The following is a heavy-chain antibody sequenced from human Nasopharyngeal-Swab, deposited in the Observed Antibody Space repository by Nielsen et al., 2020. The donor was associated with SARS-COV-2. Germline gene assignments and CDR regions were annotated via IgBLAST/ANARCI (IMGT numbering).Heavy chain of an antibody. Sequence: WIRQPPGKGLAWLGAINHIGSTNYNPSLKSRVTISVDTSKNQFSLKLSSVTAADTAVYYCARGQGPRQYYDSSGYYYDVLGRGYYFDYWGQGTLGTVSS. V-gene: IGHV4-34*01. J-gene: IGHJ4*02. CDR3: ARGQGPRQYYDSSGYYYDVLGRGYYFDY. D-gene: IGHD3-22*01. CDR2: INHIGST.